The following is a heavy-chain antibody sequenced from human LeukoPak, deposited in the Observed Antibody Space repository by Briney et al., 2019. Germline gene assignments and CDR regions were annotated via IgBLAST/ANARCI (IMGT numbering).Heavy chain of an antibody. V-gene: IGHV4-59*08. CDR3: ARLDGSRRETYDH. Sequence: SETLSLTCTVSGGSISSYYWSWIRQPPGKGLEWIGYIYYSGSTYYNPSLKSRVTISVDTSKNHFSLKLNSVTAADTAVYYCARLDGSRRETYDHWGQGTLVTVSS. CDR1: GGSISSYY. CDR2: IYYSGST. D-gene: IGHD3-10*01. J-gene: IGHJ4*02.